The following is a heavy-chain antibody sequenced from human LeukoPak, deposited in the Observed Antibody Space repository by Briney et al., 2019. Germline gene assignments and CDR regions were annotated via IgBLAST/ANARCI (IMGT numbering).Heavy chain of an antibody. V-gene: IGHV4-61*02. CDR1: GGSISSGSYY. Sequence: SQTLSLTCTVSGGSISSGSYYWSWIRQPAGKGLEWIWRIYTSGSTNYNPSLKSLVTISVDTSKNQFSLKLSSVTAADTAVYYCARDVPSGSIAGDWFDPWGQGTLVTVSS. J-gene: IGHJ5*02. CDR3: ARDVPSGSIAGDWFDP. CDR2: IYTSGST. D-gene: IGHD6-6*01.